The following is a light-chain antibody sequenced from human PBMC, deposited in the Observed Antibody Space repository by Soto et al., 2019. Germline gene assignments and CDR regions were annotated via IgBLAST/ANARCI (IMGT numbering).Light chain of an antibody. CDR2: LNSDGSH. CDR1: SGHSGFA. Sequence: QPVLTQSPSASASLGASVKLTCTVSSGHSGFAIAWHQQQPEKGPRCLMKLNSDGSHFKGDGIPDRFSGSSSGAERYLTISSLQSEDEADYYCQTWGTDIVVFGGGTKVTVL. V-gene: IGLV4-69*01. CDR3: QTWGTDIVV. J-gene: IGLJ2*01.